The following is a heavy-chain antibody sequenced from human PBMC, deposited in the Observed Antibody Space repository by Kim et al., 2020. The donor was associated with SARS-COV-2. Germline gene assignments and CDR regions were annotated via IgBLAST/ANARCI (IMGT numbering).Heavy chain of an antibody. D-gene: IGHD5-18*01. CDR1: GFTFSSYA. Sequence: GGSLRLSCAASGFTFSSYAMSWVRQAPGKGLEWVSVIYSGGSSTYYADSVKGRFTISRDNSKNTLYLQMNSLRAEDTAVYYCAKDQYSYGSGVIDYWGQGTLVTVSS. CDR2: IYSGGSST. CDR3: AKDQYSYGSGVIDY. V-gene: IGHV3-23*03. J-gene: IGHJ4*02.